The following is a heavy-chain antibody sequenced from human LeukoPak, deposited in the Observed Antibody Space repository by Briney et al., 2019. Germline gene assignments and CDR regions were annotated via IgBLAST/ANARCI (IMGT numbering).Heavy chain of an antibody. CDR3: ARGGYCSSTSCRRGAFDI. V-gene: IGHV3-21*01. CDR1: GFTFSSYS. J-gene: IGHJ3*02. CDR2: ISSSSYI. D-gene: IGHD2-2*01. Sequence: GGSLRLSCAASGFTFSSYSMNWVRQAPGKGLEWVSSISSSSYIYYADSVKGRFTISRDNAKNSLYLQMNSLRAEDTAVYYCARGGYCSSTSCRRGAFDIWGQGTMVTVSS.